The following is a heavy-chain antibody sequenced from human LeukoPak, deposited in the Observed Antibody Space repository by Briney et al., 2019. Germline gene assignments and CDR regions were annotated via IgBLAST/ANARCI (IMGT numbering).Heavy chain of an antibody. D-gene: IGHD4/OR15-4a*01. CDR1: GDSIGTYY. CDR2: IYGSGST. V-gene: IGHV4-4*07. CDR3: ARGAGYGAPHGWFDP. J-gene: IGHJ5*02. Sequence: SETLSLTCTVSGDSIGTYYWSWIRQPAGKGLEWIGRIYGSGSTKYNPSLKSRVTMSVDTSENQLSLRLNSVTAADTAVYYCARGAGYGAPHGWFDPWGQGTLVIVSS.